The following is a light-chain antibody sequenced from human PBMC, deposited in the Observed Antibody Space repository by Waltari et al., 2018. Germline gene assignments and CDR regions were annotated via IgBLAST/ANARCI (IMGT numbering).Light chain of an antibody. CDR3: QQSYTLPYT. J-gene: IGKJ2*01. CDR1: QTIYNS. CDR2: DTS. Sequence: ITCRASQTIYNSLNWYQHKPGKAPKLLISDTSTLQSGVPSRFSGRGSGTEFTLTISRLQPEDFGTYYCQQSYTLPYTFGQGTTLDI. V-gene: IGKV1-39*01.